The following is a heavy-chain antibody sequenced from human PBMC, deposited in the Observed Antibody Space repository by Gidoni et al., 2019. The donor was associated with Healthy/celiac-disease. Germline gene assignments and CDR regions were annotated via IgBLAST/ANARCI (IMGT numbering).Heavy chain of an antibody. CDR3: AKADHGSGSYYDY. CDR2: ISWDGGST. CDR1: GFTFDDYA. V-gene: IGHV3-43D*03. J-gene: IGHJ4*02. Sequence: EVQLVESGGVVVQPGGSLRLPCAASGFTFDDYAMHWVRQAPGKGLEWVSLISWDGGSTYYADSVKGRFTISRDNSKNSLYLQMNSLRAEDTALYYCAKADHGSGSYYDYWGQGTLVTVSS. D-gene: IGHD3-10*01.